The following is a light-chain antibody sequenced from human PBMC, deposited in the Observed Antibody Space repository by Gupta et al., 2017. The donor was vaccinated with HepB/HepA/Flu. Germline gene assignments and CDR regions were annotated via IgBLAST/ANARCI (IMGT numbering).Light chain of an antibody. J-gene: IGKJ4*01. CDR3: QYSYTNPT. Sequence: DIQMTQSPSSLSASLGDRVTITCRASESVDKYVSWYRQRPGKAPNLLIYAAATVQSGVPLRFSGSRSAAEFTLTSTRPQTEDFATYYLQYSYTNPTFVCGTKVEIK. V-gene: IGKV1-39*01. CDR1: ESVDKY. CDR2: AAA.